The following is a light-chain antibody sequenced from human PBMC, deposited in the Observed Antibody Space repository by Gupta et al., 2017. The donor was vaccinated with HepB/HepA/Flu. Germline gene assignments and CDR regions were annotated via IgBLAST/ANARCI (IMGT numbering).Light chain of an antibody. CDR2: AAS. J-gene: IGKJ1*01. CDR1: QSISSY. V-gene: IGKV1-39*01. CDR3: QQSYSTLWT. Sequence: DIQMTQSPSSLSASVGDRVTITCLASQSISSYLNWYQQKPGKAPKLLIYAASSFQSGVPSRFSGSGSGTDFTLTISSLQPEDFATYYCQQSYSTLWTFGQGTKVEIK.